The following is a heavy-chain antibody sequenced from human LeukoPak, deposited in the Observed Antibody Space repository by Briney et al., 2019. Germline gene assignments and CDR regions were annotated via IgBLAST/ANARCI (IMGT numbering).Heavy chain of an antibody. CDR2: ISSTSAHI. D-gene: IGHD2-2*01. Sequence: TPGGSLRLSCAASGFSFNTYSMNWVRQAPGKGLEWVSSISSTSAHIFYADSVKGRFSISRDNAKNSLYLQMNSLRVEDTAVYYCTSRYCSTSNCSSFDNWGQGTMVTVSS. V-gene: IGHV3-21*01. CDR3: TSRYCSTSNCSSFDN. CDR1: GFSFNTYS. J-gene: IGHJ3*02.